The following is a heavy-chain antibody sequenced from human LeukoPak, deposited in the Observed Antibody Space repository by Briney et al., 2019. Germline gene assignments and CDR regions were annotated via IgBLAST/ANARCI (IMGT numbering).Heavy chain of an antibody. CDR1: GGSFSGYY. D-gene: IGHD4-23*01. CDR3: ARGGKNWFDP. V-gene: IGHV4-34*01. Sequence: TSETLSLTCAVYGGSFSGYYWSWIRQPPGKGLEWIGEINHSGSTNYNPSLKSRVTISVDTSKNQFSLKLSSVTAADTAVYYCARGGKNWFDPWGQGTLVTVPS. CDR2: INHSGST. J-gene: IGHJ5*02.